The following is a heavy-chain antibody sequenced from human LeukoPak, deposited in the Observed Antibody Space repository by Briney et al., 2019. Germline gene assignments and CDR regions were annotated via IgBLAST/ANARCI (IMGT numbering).Heavy chain of an antibody. CDR2: INTNTGNP. V-gene: IGHV7-4-1*02. CDR1: GYTFTSYA. Sequence: ASVKVSCKASGYTFTSYAMNWVRQAPGQGLEWMGWINTNTGNPTYAQGFTGRFVFSLDTSVSTAYLQISSLKAEDTAVYYCARVPENTPNYFDSRGALDYWGQGTLVTVSS. D-gene: IGHD3-22*01. CDR3: ARVPENTPNYFDSRGALDY. J-gene: IGHJ4*02.